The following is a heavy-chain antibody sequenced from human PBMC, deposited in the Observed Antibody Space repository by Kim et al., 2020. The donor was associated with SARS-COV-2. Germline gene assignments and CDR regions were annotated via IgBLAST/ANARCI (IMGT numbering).Heavy chain of an antibody. Sequence: GGSLRLSCAASGFTFSSYAMHWVRQAPGKGLEWVAVISYDGSNKYYADSVKGRFTISRDNSKNTLYLQMNSLRAEDTAVYYCARDGETMVVYYYYGMDVWGQGTTVTVSS. V-gene: IGHV3-30-3*01. CDR2: ISYDGSNK. CDR3: ARDGETMVVYYYYGMDV. CDR1: GFTFSSYA. D-gene: IGHD3-10*01. J-gene: IGHJ6*02.